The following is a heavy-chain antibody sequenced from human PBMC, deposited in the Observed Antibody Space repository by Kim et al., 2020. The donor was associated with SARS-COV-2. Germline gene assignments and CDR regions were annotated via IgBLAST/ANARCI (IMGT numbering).Heavy chain of an antibody. V-gene: IGHV3-30*04. J-gene: IGHJ4*02. D-gene: IGHD1-26*01. CDR1: GFTFSSYA. CDR2: ISYDGSNK. CDR3: ARDGPQVFLGRYNLDY. Sequence: GGSLRLSCAASGFTFSSYAMHWVRQAPGKGLEWVAVISYDGSNKYYVDSVKGRFTISRDNSKNTLYLQMNSLRAEDTAVYYCARDGPQVFLGRYNLDYWGQGTLVTVSS.